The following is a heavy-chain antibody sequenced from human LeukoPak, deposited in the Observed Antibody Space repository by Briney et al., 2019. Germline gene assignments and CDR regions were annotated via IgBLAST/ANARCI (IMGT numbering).Heavy chain of an antibody. D-gene: IGHD3-16*01. V-gene: IGHV4-39*01. CDR3: ARGMVATFGGIDY. Sequence: SETLSLTCTVSGGSISSSSXYWGXXRQXPXXGXEXXGSIYYGGSTFYNPSLKSRVTISVDTSKNQFSLKLSSVTAADTAVYNCARGMVATFGGIDYWGQGTLVTVSS. CDR1: GGSISSSSXY. CDR2: IYYGGST. J-gene: IGHJ4*02.